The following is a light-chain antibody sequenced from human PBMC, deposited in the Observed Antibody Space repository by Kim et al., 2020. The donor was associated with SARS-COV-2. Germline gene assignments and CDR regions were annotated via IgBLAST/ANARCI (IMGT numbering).Light chain of an antibody. CDR1: QGVKNN. J-gene: IGKJ5*01. V-gene: IGKV1-16*02. Sequence: VSLGDRVTITCRASQGVKNNLVLFQQKTGKAPRSLIYAASSLQSGGPSKCSGSGSGTDFTLTISSRQPEDFATYYCQQYQSYPVTFGQGTRLEIK. CDR2: AAS. CDR3: QQYQSYPVT.